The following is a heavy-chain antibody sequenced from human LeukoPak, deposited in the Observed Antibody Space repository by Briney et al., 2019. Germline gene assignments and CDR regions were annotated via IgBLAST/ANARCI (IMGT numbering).Heavy chain of an antibody. Sequence: ETLSLTCAVYGASSSDNYWSWLRQPPGKGLEWVSSISVGSRYIFYADSVKGRFTISRDNAKNSLYLHMNSLRAEDTAVYYCARDSRHHRFLYWDWFDPWGQGTLVTVSS. J-gene: IGHJ5*02. D-gene: IGHD2/OR15-2a*01. CDR1: GASSSDNY. CDR2: ISVGSRYI. CDR3: ARDSRHHRFLYWDWFDP. V-gene: IGHV3-21*06.